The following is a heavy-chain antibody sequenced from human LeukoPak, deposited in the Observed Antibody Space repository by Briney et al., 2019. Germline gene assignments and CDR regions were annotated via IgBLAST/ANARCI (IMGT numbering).Heavy chain of an antibody. J-gene: IGHJ4*02. D-gene: IGHD3-9*01. Sequence: SQTLSLTCTVSGGSISSGDYYWSWIRQPPGKGLEWIGYIYYSRSTYYNPSLKSRVTISVDTSKNQFSLKLSSVTAADTAVYYCASRTYYDILTGFDYWGQGTLVTVSS. CDR3: ASRTYYDILTGFDY. CDR1: GGSISSGDYY. V-gene: IGHV4-30-4*01. CDR2: IYYSRST.